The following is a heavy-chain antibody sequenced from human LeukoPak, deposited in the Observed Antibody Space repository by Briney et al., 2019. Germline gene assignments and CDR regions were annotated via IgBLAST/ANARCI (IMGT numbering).Heavy chain of an antibody. J-gene: IGHJ5*02. D-gene: IGHD3-22*01. CDR1: GGSISSSSDY. V-gene: IGHV4-39*01. CDR2: IYYSGST. CDR3: ARREYYYDSSGPGLWFDR. Sequence: SETLSLLCTVSGGSISSSSDYGGWIRQPPGKGLEWIGSIYYSGSTYYNPSLKSRVTISVDTSKNQFSLKLSSVTAADTAVYYCARREYYYDSSGPGLWFDRCGQGTLVTVSS.